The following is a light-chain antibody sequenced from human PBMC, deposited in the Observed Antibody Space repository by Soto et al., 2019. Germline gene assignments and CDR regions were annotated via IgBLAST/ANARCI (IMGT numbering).Light chain of an antibody. CDR1: QGIATD. CDR3: LQDYIYPRS. Sequence: GDRVSITCRASQGIATDLSWYQHRPGKAPQLLIYGASVLERGVPPRFSGTGSGTDFTLTITSLQPEDFATYYCLQDYIYPRSFGQGTKLEMK. J-gene: IGKJ2*01. CDR2: GAS. V-gene: IGKV1-6*01.